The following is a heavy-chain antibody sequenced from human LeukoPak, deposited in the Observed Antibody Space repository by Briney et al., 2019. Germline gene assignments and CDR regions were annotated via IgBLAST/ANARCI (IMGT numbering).Heavy chain of an antibody. D-gene: IGHD3-10*01. CDR2: MNPNSGDT. CDR1: GYTFTRYD. Sequence: GASVKVSCKASGYTFTRYDINWVRQVTGQGLEWMGWMNPNSGDTGYPQKFQGRVTMTRDTSITTAYMELSSLRSEDTAVYYCARSGFGSGISFDLWGQGTLVTVSS. V-gene: IGHV1-8*01. J-gene: IGHJ5*02. CDR3: ARSGFGSGISFDL.